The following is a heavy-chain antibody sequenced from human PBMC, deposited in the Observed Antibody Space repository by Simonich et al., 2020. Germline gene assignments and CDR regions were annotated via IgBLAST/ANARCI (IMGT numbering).Heavy chain of an antibody. J-gene: IGHJ5*02. CDR1: GFTFSSYD. D-gene: IGHD1-26*01. CDR3: ARGGYSGSYNWFDP. V-gene: IGHV3-13*01. CDR2: IGTAVDT. Sequence: EVQLVESGGGLVQPGGSLRLSCAASGFTFSSYDMHWVRQAKGKGMEVCVAIGTAVDTYYPGSGKGRFTISRENAKNSLYRQMNSLRAGDTAVYYCARGGYSGSYNWFDPWGQGTLVTVSS.